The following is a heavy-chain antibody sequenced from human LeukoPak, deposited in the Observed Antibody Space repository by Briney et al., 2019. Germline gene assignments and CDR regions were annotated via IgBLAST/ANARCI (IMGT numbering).Heavy chain of an antibody. D-gene: IGHD3-9*01. Sequence: ASVKVSCKASGYTFTGYYMHWVRQAPGQGLEWMGWINPNSGGTNYAQKFQGRVTMTRDTSISTAYMELSRLRSDDTAVYYCARGPTYYDILTGYYTLFDYWAREPWSPSPQ. CDR1: GYTFTGYY. J-gene: IGHJ4*02. CDR2: INPNSGGT. CDR3: ARGPTYYDILTGYYTLFDY. V-gene: IGHV1-2*02.